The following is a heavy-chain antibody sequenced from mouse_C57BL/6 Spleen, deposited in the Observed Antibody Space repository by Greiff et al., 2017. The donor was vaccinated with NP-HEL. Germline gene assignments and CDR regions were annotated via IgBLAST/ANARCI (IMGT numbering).Heavy chain of an antibody. V-gene: IGHV5-4*01. D-gene: IGHD2-3*01. CDR1: GFTFSSYA. Sequence: DVKLVESGGGLVKPGGSLKLSCAASGFTFSSYAMSWVRQTPEKRLEWVATISDGGSYTYYPDNVKGRFTISRDNAKNNLYLQMSHLKSEDTAMYYCARDDGYYEYFDVWGTGTTVTVSS. J-gene: IGHJ1*03. CDR3: ARDDGYYEYFDV. CDR2: ISDGGSYT.